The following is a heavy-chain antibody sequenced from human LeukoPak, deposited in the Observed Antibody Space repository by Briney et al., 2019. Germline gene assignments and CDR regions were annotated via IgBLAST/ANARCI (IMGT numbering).Heavy chain of an antibody. CDR3: ARDQDTAMVLDAFDI. V-gene: IGHV3-48*01. D-gene: IGHD5-18*01. Sequence: KPGGSLRLSCAASGFTFSGYSMNWVRQAPGKGLEWVSYISSSSSTIYYADSVKGRFTISRDNAKNSLYLQMNSLRAEDTAVYYCARDQDTAMVLDAFDIWGQGTMVTVSS. J-gene: IGHJ3*02. CDR1: GFTFSGYS. CDR2: ISSSSSTI.